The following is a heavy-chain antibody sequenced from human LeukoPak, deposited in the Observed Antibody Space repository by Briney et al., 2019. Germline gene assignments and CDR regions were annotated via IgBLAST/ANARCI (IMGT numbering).Heavy chain of an antibody. Sequence: PGGSLRLSCAASGFTFSSYWMSWVRPAPGKGLERVANIKLDGSEQYYVDSVKGRFTISRDNAKNSLYLQMNSLRAEDTAVYSCARRTPFYYDYMDLGAKGTTVTVFS. CDR1: GFTFSSYW. V-gene: IGHV3-7*01. J-gene: IGHJ6*03. CDR2: IKLDGSEQ. D-gene: IGHD1-1*01. CDR3: ARRTPFYYDYMDL.